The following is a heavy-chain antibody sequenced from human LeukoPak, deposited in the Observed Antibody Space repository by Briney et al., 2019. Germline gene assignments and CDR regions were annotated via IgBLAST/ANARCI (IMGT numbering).Heavy chain of an antibody. CDR2: IKQDGSEK. Sequence: GSLXXXCAASGFIFSSYWMSWVRQAPGKGLEWVANIKQDGSEKYYVDSVKGRFTISRDNAKTSLYLQMNSLRAEDTAVYYCXXXLXXSSGYLDAFXIWGQGTMVTVSS. CDR1: GFIFSSYW. J-gene: IGHJ3*02. CDR3: XXXLXXSSGYLDAFXI. V-gene: IGHV3-7*01. D-gene: IGHD3-22*01.